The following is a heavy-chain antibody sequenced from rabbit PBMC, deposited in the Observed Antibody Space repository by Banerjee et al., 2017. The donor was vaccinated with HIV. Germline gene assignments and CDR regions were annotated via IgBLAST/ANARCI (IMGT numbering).Heavy chain of an antibody. Sequence: QSLEESGGDLVKPGASLTLTCTASGFSFSSSYYMCWVRQAPGKGLEWIACIYAGSSGNTYYANWAKGRFTISLDNAQNTVFLQMTSLTAADTATYFCARGRYFNLWGPGTLVTVS. V-gene: IGHV1S40*01. CDR2: IYAGSSGNT. J-gene: IGHJ4*01. CDR1: GFSFSSSYY. D-gene: IGHD4-2*01. CDR3: ARGRYFNL.